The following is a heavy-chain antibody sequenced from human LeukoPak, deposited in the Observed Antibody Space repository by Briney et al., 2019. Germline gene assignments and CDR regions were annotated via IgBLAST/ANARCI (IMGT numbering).Heavy chain of an antibody. Sequence: PGGSLRLSCAASGFTFSSYAMHWVRQAPGKGLEWVAVISYDGSNKYYADSVKGRFTISRDNSKNTLYLQMNSLRAEDTAVYYCARVPAGTTVTTFDYWGQGTLVTVSS. CDR3: ARVPAGTTVTTFDY. V-gene: IGHV3-30-3*01. CDR2: ISYDGSNK. CDR1: GFTFSSYA. J-gene: IGHJ4*02. D-gene: IGHD4-17*01.